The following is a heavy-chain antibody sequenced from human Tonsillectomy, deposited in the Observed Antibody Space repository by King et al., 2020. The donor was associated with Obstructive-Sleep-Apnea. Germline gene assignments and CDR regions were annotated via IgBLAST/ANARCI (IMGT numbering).Heavy chain of an antibody. J-gene: IGHJ4*02. V-gene: IGHV4-59*08. CDR2: IYYSGST. CDR1: VGSIISYY. Sequence: VQLQESGPGLVKPSETLSLTCTVSVGSIISYYWSWIRQPPGKGLEWIGYIYYSGSTKYNPSLKNRFTISVDTSKNQFSLKLSSVTAADTAVYYCARHTTDYDVLTGYSYHFDSWGQGTLVTVSS. CDR3: ARHTTDYDVLTGYSYHFDS. D-gene: IGHD3-9*01.